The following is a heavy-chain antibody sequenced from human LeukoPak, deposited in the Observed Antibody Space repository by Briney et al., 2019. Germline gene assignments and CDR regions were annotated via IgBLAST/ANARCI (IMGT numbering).Heavy chain of an antibody. D-gene: IGHD3-3*01. Sequence: GGSLRLSCAASGFTFGDYAMGWFRQAPGKGLEWLSFIKSKVYGETIEYAASVKGRFTISRDDPKSIAYLHMNSLETEDTAIYFCSRASFGVVVNMYYFDYWGLGTLVTVSS. CDR2: IKSKVYGETI. V-gene: IGHV3-49*03. CDR3: SRASFGVVVNMYYFDY. CDR1: GFTFGDYA. J-gene: IGHJ4*02.